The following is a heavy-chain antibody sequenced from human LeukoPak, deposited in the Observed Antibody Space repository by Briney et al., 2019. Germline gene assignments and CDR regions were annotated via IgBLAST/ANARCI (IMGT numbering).Heavy chain of an antibody. Sequence: SETLSLTCTVSGGSISSYYWSWIRQPPGKGLEWIGYIYYSGSTNYNPSLKSRVTISVDTSKNQFSLKLSSVTAADTAVYYCARDKGGGSYFDYWGQGTLVTVSS. CDR3: ARDKGGGSYFDY. J-gene: IGHJ4*02. CDR2: IYYSGST. D-gene: IGHD1-26*01. V-gene: IGHV4-59*12. CDR1: GGSISSYY.